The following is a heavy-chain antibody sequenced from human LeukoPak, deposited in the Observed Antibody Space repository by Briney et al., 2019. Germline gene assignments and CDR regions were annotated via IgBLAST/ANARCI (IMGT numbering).Heavy chain of an antibody. CDR3: ASPPAAYYYDSSGPLDY. CDR1: GFTFSNYA. Sequence: GGSLRLSCAASGFTFSNYAMHWVRQAPGKGLEWVAVISYDGSNQLYADSVKGRFTISRDNSKITLFLQMNSLRAEDTAVYYCASPPAAYYYDSSGPLDYWGQGTLVTVSS. V-gene: IGHV3-30-3*01. CDR2: ISYDGSNQ. D-gene: IGHD3-22*01. J-gene: IGHJ4*02.